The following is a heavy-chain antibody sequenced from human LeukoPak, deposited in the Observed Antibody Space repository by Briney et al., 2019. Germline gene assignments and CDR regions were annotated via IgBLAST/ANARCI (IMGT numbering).Heavy chain of an antibody. CDR1: GYTFTSYG. J-gene: IGHJ4*02. CDR2: ISVYNGNT. CDR3: ARKSAGSYTGGGLDY. V-gene: IGHV1-18*01. Sequence: ASVKVSCKASGYTFTSYGISWVRQAPGQGLEWMGWISVYNGNTKYAQKFQGRVTITRNTSISTAYMELSSLRSEDTAVYYCARKSAGSYTGGGLDYWGQGTLVTVSS. D-gene: IGHD3-10*01.